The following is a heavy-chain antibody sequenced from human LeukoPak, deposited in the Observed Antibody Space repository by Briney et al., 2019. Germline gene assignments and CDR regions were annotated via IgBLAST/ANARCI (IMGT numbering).Heavy chain of an antibody. V-gene: IGHV3-30-3*01. J-gene: IGHJ4*02. Sequence: PGGSLRLSCAASRFIFSSHAMHWVRQAPGKGLEWVAVIQYDGSEKRYADSVKGRFTVSRDNSKNTLYLQMDSLTAEDTAVYHCAKDLTGAYCSDYWGQGTLVTVSS. CDR3: AKDLTGAYCSDY. D-gene: IGHD3-9*01. CDR2: IQYDGSEK. CDR1: RFIFSSHA.